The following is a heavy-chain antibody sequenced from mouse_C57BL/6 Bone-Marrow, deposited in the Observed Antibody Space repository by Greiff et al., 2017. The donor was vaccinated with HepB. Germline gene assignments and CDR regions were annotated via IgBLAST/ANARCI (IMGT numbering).Heavy chain of an antibody. Sequence: EVKLVESGGGLVKPGGSLKLSCAASGFTFSDYGMHWVRQAPEKGLEWVAYISSGSSTIYYADTVKGRFTISRDTAKNTLFLQMTSLRSEDTAMYYCARGLSLFITTVVYYFDYWGQGTTLTVSS. J-gene: IGHJ2*01. CDR1: GFTFSDYG. CDR3: ARGLSLFITTVVYYFDY. V-gene: IGHV5-17*01. D-gene: IGHD1-1*01. CDR2: ISSGSSTI.